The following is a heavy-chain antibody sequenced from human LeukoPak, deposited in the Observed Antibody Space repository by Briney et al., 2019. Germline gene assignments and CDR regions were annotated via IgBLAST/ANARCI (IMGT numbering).Heavy chain of an antibody. D-gene: IGHD6-19*01. CDR2: INTNTGNP. CDR3: ARGPLIGVAVLYYFDY. CDR1: GYTFTNYA. V-gene: IGHV7-4-1*02. Sequence: ASVKVSCKASGYTFTNYAMNWVRQAPGQGLEWMGSINTNTGNPTYAQGFTGRFVFSLDTSVSTAYLQISSLKAEDTAIYYCARGPLIGVAVLYYFDYWGQGTLVSVSS. J-gene: IGHJ4*02.